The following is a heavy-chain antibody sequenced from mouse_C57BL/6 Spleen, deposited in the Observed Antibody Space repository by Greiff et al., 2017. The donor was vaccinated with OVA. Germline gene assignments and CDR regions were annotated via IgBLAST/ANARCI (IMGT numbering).Heavy chain of an antibody. V-gene: IGHV7-1*01. J-gene: IGHJ3*01. Sequence: EVKLMESGGGLVQSGRSLRLSCATSGFTFSDFYMEWVRQAPGKGLEWIAASRNKANDYTTEYSASVKGRFIVSRDTSQSILYLQMNALRAEDTAIYYCARDAYDYAFAYWGQGTLVTVSA. CDR2: SRNKANDYTT. CDR3: ARDAYDYAFAY. CDR1: GFTFSDFY. D-gene: IGHD2-4*01.